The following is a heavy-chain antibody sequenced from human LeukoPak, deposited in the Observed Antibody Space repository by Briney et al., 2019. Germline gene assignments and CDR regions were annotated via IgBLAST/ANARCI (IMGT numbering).Heavy chain of an antibody. Sequence: SGPALVKPTRTLTLTCTFSGFSLSTSGMCVSWIRQPPGKALEWLALIDWDDDKYYSTSLKTRLTISKDTSKNQVVLTMTNMDPVDTATYYCARSYGDYPRSYYYGMDVWGKGTTVTVSS. CDR2: IDWDDDK. V-gene: IGHV2-70*01. J-gene: IGHJ6*04. CDR3: ARSYGDYPRSYYYGMDV. CDR1: GFSLSTSGMC. D-gene: IGHD4-17*01.